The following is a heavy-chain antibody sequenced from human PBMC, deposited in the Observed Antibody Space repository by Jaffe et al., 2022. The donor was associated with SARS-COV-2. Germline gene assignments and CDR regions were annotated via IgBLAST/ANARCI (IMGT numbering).Heavy chain of an antibody. CDR2: IWYDGSNK. CDR3: ARDRDWKESGGLGY. D-gene: IGHD1-1*01. V-gene: IGHV3-33*01. Sequence: QVQLVESGGGVVQPGRSLRLSCAASGFTFSSYGMHWVRQAPGKGLEWVAVIWYDGSNKYYADSVKGRFTISRDNSKNTLYLQMNSLRAEDTAVYYCARDRDWKESGGLGYWGQGTLVTVSS. J-gene: IGHJ4*02. CDR1: GFTFSSYG.